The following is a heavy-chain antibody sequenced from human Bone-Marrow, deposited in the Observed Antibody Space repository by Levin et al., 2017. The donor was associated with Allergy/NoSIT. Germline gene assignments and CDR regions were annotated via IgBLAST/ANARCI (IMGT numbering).Heavy chain of an antibody. CDR1: GFTFSSYG. CDR3: AKEGQGDSSGWYLEEGYFDY. Sequence: GGSLRLSCAASGFTFSSYGMHWVRQAPGKGLEWVAVISYDGSNKYYADSVKGRFTISRDNSKNTLYLQMNSLRAEDTAVYYCAKEGQGDSSGWYLEEGYFDYWGQGTLVTVSS. CDR2: ISYDGSNK. V-gene: IGHV3-30*18. D-gene: IGHD6-19*01. J-gene: IGHJ4*02.